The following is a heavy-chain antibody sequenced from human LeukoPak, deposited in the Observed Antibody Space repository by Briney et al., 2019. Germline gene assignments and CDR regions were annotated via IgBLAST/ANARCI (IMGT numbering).Heavy chain of an antibody. V-gene: IGHV1-24*01. Sequence: RASVKVSCKVSGHTLTDLSTHWVRQAPGGGLEWMGGLDPENGEIIYAQKFQGRVTMTEDTSTDTAYMELSSLRSEDTAVYYCATGGIYSLLDYWGQGTLVTVSS. CDR1: GHTLTDLS. CDR2: LDPENGEI. J-gene: IGHJ4*02. CDR3: ATGGIYSLLDY. D-gene: IGHD1-26*01.